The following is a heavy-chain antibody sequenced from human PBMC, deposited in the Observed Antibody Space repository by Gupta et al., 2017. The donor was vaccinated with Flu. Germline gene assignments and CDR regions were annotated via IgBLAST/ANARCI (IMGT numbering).Heavy chain of an antibody. J-gene: IGHJ4*02. Sequence: EVQLLESGGGLVQPGGSLRLSCAASGFDFTNSSMNWVRQAPGKGPEWVSGLSASGTTKYHAGSVRGRFTISRDNSRNTLYLQMNNLRVEDTAVYFCAKQPTQYYDVKRVGLDHWGQGTLVSVSP. CDR2: LSASGTTK. CDR1: GFDFTNSS. D-gene: IGHD3-16*01. CDR3: AKQPTQYYDVKRVGLDH. V-gene: IGHV3-23*01.